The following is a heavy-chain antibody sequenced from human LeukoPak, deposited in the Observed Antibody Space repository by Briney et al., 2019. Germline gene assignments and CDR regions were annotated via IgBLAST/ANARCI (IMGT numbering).Heavy chain of an antibody. J-gene: IGHJ4*02. CDR2: MYYSGST. CDR1: GGSISSYY. Sequence: SETRSLTCTVSGGSISSYYWSWIRQPPGKELEWIGYMYYSGSTNYNPSLKSRVTISVDTSKNQFSLKLSSVTAADTAVYYCARGYGSGSYSHFDYWGQGTLVTVSS. CDR3: ARGYGSGSYSHFDY. D-gene: IGHD3-10*01. V-gene: IGHV4-59*01.